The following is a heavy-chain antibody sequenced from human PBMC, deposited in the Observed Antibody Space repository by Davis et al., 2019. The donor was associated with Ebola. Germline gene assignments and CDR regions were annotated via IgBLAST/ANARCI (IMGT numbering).Heavy chain of an antibody. CDR3: ARAEMATIWGSALYYYYGMDV. Sequence: GGSLRLSCAASGFTVSSNYMSWVRQAPGKGLEWVSAIYSGGSTYYADSVKGRFTISRDNSKNTLYLQMNSLRAEDTAVYYCARAEMATIWGSALYYYYGMDVWGKGTTVTVSS. J-gene: IGHJ6*04. CDR1: GFTVSSNY. CDR2: IYSGGST. D-gene: IGHD5-24*01. V-gene: IGHV3-53*01.